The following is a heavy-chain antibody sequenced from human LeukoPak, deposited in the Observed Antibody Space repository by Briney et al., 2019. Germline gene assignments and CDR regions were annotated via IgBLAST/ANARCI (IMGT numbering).Heavy chain of an antibody. CDR1: GFTFSSYA. CDR3: ARVRYSSSGYGGDYFDY. CDR2: ISYDGSNK. V-gene: IGHV3-30*10. J-gene: IGHJ4*02. D-gene: IGHD6-13*01. Sequence: PGRSRRLSCAASGFTFSSYAIHWVRQAPGKGLEWVAVISYDGSNKYYTDSVKGRFTISRDNSKNTLYLQMNSLRAEDTAVYYCARVRYSSSGYGGDYFDYWGQGTLVTVSS.